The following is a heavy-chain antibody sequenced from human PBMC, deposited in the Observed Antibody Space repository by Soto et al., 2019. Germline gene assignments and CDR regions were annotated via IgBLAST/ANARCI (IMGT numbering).Heavy chain of an antibody. V-gene: IGHV3-30*18. Sequence: QVLLAESGGGVVQPGRSLRLSCAASGFSFSKYVMHWVRQAPGKWLEWVAVISYDGSNKDYADSVKGPFTISRDNSEHTPSLPMNSQRCEDTAVYQCAKAWGTKTFIPRPFDVWGQGTMVTLSS. CDR3: AKAWGTKTFIPRPFDV. CDR1: GFSFSKYV. CDR2: ISYDGSNK. D-gene: IGHD1-7*01. J-gene: IGHJ3*01.